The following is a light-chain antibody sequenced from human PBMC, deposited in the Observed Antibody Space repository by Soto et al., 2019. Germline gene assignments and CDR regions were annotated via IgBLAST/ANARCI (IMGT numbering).Light chain of an antibody. J-gene: IGKJ5*01. CDR3: QQYGSSST. V-gene: IGKV3-20*01. CDR2: GAS. Sequence: IVLTQSPGTLSLSPGERATLSCRASQTISSSSLAWYQQKGGQAPRLLIYGASSRATGIPDRFNGNGSGTDFPLTISRLEPDDFAVDYCQQYGSSSTFGQGTRLDIK. CDR1: QTISSSS.